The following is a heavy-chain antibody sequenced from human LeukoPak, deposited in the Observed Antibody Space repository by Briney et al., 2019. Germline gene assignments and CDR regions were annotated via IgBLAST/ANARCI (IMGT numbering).Heavy chain of an antibody. D-gene: IGHD3-10*01. Sequence: PSQTLSLTCTVSGGSIYGGDYYWSWIRQPPGKGLEWFGYIYYSGSTYYNPSLKSRLTISVDTSKNQFSLELSSVTAADTAMYYCARGRDYYGSGSTDLDYWGQGILVTVSS. V-gene: IGHV4-30-4*01. J-gene: IGHJ4*02. CDR3: ARGRDYYGSGSTDLDY. CDR2: IYYSGST. CDR1: GGSIYGGDYY.